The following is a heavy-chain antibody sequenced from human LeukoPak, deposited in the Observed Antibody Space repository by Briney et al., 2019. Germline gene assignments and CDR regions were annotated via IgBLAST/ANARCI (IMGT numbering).Heavy chain of an antibody. D-gene: IGHD6-19*01. CDR1: GGSFSGYY. Sequence: SETLSLTCAVYGGSFSGYYWSWIRQPPGKGLEWIGEINHSGSTNYNPSLKSRVTISVDTSKNQFSLKLSSVTAADTAVYYCARLAGYSSGWYTNGDNWFDPWGQGTRVTVSS. CDR3: ARLAGYSSGWYTNGDNWFDP. V-gene: IGHV4-34*01. J-gene: IGHJ5*02. CDR2: INHSGST.